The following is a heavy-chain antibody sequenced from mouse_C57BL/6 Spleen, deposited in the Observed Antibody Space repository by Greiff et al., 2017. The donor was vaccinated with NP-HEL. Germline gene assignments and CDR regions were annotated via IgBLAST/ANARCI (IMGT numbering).Heavy chain of an antibody. J-gene: IGHJ1*03. CDR1: GYTFTSYW. V-gene: IGHV1-53*01. CDR3: ASGAYVSSYNCNLDV. D-gene: IGHD1-1*01. Sequence: QVQLQQPGTELVKPGASVKLSCKASGYTFTSYWMHWVKQRPGQGLEWIGNINPSNGGTNYNEKFKSKATLTVDKSSSTAYMQLSSLTSEDSAVYYWASGAYVSSYNCNLDVWATGTRSPSPQ. CDR2: INPSNGGT.